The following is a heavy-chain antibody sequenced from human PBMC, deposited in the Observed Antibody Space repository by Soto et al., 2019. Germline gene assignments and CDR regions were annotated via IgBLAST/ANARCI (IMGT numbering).Heavy chain of an antibody. CDR1: GFTFSNYA. CDR3: ARGPYYRFLEWLFSYYFDY. V-gene: IGHV1-46*03. CDR2: INPSGGST. J-gene: IGHJ4*02. Sequence: PGGSLRLSCAASGFTFSNYAMHWVRQAPGQGLEWMGIINPSGGSTSYAQKFQGRVTMTRDTSTSTVYMELSSLRSEDTAVYYCARGPYYRFLEWLFSYYFDYWGQGTLVTVSS. D-gene: IGHD3-3*01.